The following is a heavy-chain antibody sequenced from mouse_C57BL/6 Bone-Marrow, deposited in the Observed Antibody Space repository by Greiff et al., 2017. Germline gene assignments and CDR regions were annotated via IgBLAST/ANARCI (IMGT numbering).Heavy chain of an antibody. CDR3: ARHYGRGFDV. Sequence: QVQLQQPGAELVKPGASVKLSCKASGYTFTSYWMHWVKQRPGRGLEWIGRIDPSDSYTNYNQKFKGKATLTVDTSSSTAYMQLSSLTSEDSAVYYCARHYGRGFDVWGTGTTVTVSS. J-gene: IGHJ1*03. V-gene: IGHV1-69*02. CDR1: GYTFTSYW. CDR2: IDPSDSYT. D-gene: IGHD1-1*01.